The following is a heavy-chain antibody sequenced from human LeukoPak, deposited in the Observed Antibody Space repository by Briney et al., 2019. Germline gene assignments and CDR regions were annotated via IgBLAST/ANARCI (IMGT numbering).Heavy chain of an antibody. CDR2: IYHSGST. V-gene: IGHV4-4*02. D-gene: IGHD3-16*01. CDR1: GGSISSSNW. CDR3: GRGMWGNDAFDI. Sequence: SETLSLTCTVSGGSISSSNWWSWVRQPPGKGLEWIGEIYHSGSTNYNPSLKSRVTISVDTSKNQFSLKLSSVTAADTAVYYCGRGMWGNDAFDIWGQGTMVTVSS. J-gene: IGHJ3*02.